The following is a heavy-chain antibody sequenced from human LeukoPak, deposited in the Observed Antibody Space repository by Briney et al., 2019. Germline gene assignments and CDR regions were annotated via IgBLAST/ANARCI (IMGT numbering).Heavy chain of an antibody. D-gene: IGHD4-11*01. CDR3: ARPPYRNFGLDY. V-gene: IGHV5-51*01. J-gene: IGHJ4*02. CDR2: IYPGDSDT. CDR1: GSSFTSYW. Sequence: PGESLQISCKGSGSSFTSYWIGWVRQLPGKGLEWMGIIYPGDSDTRYSPSFQGQVTISADKSISTAYLQWRRRKASDIAMYYCARPPYRNFGLDYWGQGTLVTVSS.